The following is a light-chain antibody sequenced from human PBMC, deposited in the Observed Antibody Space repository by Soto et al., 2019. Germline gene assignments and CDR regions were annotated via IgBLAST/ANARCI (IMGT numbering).Light chain of an antibody. Sequence: QSVLTQPASVSGSPGQSITISCTGTSSDVGGYIYVSWHQQHPGTAPKLMIYDVSNRPSGVSNRFSGSKSGNTASLTTSGLQAEDEADYYCSSFTSSNTLVFGGGTKVTVL. CDR1: SSDVGGYIY. CDR3: SSFTSSNTLV. V-gene: IGLV2-14*01. CDR2: DVS. J-gene: IGLJ2*01.